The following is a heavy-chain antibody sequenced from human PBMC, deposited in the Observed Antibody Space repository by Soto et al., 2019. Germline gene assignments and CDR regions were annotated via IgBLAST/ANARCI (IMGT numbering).Heavy chain of an antibody. CDR1: GFSLSTSGVG. D-gene: IGHD3-16*01. Sequence: QITLKESGPTLVKPTQTLTLTCTFSGFSLSTSGVGGGWIRQPPGKALEWLALIYWDDGKRYSPYLKSRLATTKDTSKNQVVLTMTNMDPVDTGTYFCAHRPRFAAPYIFDYWGQGTLVTVSS. CDR3: AHRPRFAAPYIFDY. V-gene: IGHV2-5*02. CDR2: IYWDDGK. J-gene: IGHJ4*02.